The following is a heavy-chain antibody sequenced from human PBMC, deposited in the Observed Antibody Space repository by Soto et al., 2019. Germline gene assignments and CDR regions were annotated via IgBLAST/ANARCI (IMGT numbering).Heavy chain of an antibody. CDR3: ARVLTGAFDY. V-gene: IGHV3-7*01. Sequence: EVQLVESGGGLVQPGGSLRLSCAASGFTCSSYWMSWVRQAPGKGLEWVANIKQEGSENYYVDSVMGRFTISRDNAQYSLYLQINSLRAEDTAVYYCARVLTGAFDYWGQGTLVTVSS. CDR2: IKQEGSEN. D-gene: IGHD3-9*01. CDR1: GFTCSSYW. J-gene: IGHJ4*02.